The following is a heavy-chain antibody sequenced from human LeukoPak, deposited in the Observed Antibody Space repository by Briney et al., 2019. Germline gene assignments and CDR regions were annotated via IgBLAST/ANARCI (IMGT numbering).Heavy chain of an antibody. CDR1: GFTFSAFA. CDR3: ATYRQVLLPFES. Sequence: GGSLRLSCAASGFTFSAFAMIWVRQPPGKGLEWVSSIFPSGGEIHYADSVRGRFTISRDNSKSILSLQMNSLRAEDTAIYYCATYRQVLLPFESWGQGTLVTVSS. J-gene: IGHJ4*02. D-gene: IGHD5-18*01. CDR2: IFPSGGEI. V-gene: IGHV3-23*01.